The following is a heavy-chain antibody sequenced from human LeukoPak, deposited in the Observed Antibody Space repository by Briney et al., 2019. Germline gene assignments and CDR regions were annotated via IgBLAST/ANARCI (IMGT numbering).Heavy chain of an antibody. CDR2: IYYSGST. CDR3: ARAPGIVGTTPFGNY. CDR1: GGPVSSGSYY. Sequence: PSETLSLTCSVFGGPVSSGSYYWSWIRQSPGKGLEWIGCIYYSGSTNYNPSLRGRVAMSIDTSKNHFSLRLISVTAADTALYYCARAPGIVGTTPFGNYWGRGTLVTVSS. J-gene: IGHJ4*02. V-gene: IGHV4-61*03. D-gene: IGHD1-26*01.